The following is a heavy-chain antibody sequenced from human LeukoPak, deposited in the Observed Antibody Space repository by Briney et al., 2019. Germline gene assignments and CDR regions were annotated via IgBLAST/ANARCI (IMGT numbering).Heavy chain of an antibody. CDR2: INHSGST. D-gene: IGHD2-8*01. CDR1: GGSFSGYY. J-gene: IGHJ6*03. CDR3: ARVVRPKYCTNGVCQTYYYYYYMDV. V-gene: IGHV4-34*01. Sequence: KPSETLSLTCAVYGGSFSGYYWSWIRQPPGKGLEWIGEINHSGSTNYNPSLKSRVTISVDTSKNQFSLKLSSVTAADTAVYYCARVVRPKYCTNGVCQTYYYYYYMDVWGKGTTVTVSS.